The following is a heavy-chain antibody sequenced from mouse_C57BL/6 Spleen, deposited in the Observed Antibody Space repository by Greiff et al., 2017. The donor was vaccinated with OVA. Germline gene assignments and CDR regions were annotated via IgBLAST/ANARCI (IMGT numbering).Heavy chain of an antibody. V-gene: IGHV5-9*01. CDR3: AGHDYGNYYPYWYFEG. CDR1: GFTFSSYT. D-gene: IGHD2-1*01. CDR2: ISGGGGNT. Sequence: EVQRVESGGGLVKPGGSLKLSCAASGFTFSSYTMSWVRQTPEQRLEWVATISGGGGNTYYPDSVKGRFTISRDTAKNTLYLQMSSLRSEDTALYYYAGHDYGNYYPYWYFEGWGTGTTVTVSS. J-gene: IGHJ1*03.